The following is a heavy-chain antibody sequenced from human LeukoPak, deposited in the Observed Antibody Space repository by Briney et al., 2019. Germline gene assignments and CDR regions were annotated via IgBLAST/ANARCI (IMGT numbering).Heavy chain of an antibody. CDR1: GGSISSYY. D-gene: IGHD6-13*01. J-gene: IGHJ4*02. V-gene: IGHV4-59*01. Sequence: TSETLSLTCTVSGGSISSYYWSWIQQPPGKGLEWIGYIYYSGTTNYNPSLKSRVTISVDTSKNQFSLKLSSVTAADTAVYYCARGVYIAAAQYGYWGQGTLVTVSS. CDR3: ARGVYIAAAQYGY. CDR2: IYYSGTT.